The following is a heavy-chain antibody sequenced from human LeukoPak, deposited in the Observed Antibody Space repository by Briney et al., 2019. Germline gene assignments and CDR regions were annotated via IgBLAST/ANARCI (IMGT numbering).Heavy chain of an antibody. D-gene: IGHD3-22*01. CDR2: ISAYNGYT. Sequence: GASVKVSCKASGYTFTSYGISWVRQAPGQGLEWMGWISAYNGYTNYAQKVQGRVTMTTDTSTSAAYMELRSLRSDDTAVYFCAREYHYDSSAYIFDYWGQGTLVTVSS. V-gene: IGHV1-18*01. CDR3: AREYHYDSSAYIFDY. CDR1: GYTFTSYG. J-gene: IGHJ4*02.